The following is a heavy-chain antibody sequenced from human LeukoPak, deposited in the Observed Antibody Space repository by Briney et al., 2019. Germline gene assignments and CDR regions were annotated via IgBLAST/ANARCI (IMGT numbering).Heavy chain of an antibody. J-gene: IGHJ3*02. D-gene: IGHD1-26*01. CDR2: ISGDGDTT. Sequence: GGSLRLSCAASEFIFTNYAMTWVRQAPGKGLEWVSAISGDGDTTYYADSVKGRLTISRDNSKNTLYLQMSSLRAEDTAVYYCAKSVVGAGKGSAYDIWGQGTTVTVSS. V-gene: IGHV3-23*01. CDR3: AKSVVGAGKGSAYDI. CDR1: EFIFTNYA.